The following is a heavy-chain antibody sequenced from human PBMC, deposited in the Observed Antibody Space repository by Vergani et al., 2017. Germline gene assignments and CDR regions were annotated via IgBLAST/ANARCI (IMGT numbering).Heavy chain of an antibody. J-gene: IGHJ3*01. Sequence: QVQLQESGPGLVKPSQTLSLTCTVSGGSFSTGGQSWTWLRQPAGKGLEWIGRIYTSGAPYYNPPPRSRAIMSVAASNELFSRKLTSVTAAATALYYCARDGCEYDKDALDVWGQGTKVTVTS. CDR3: ARDGCEYDKDALDV. CDR1: GGSFSTGGQS. V-gene: IGHV4-61*02. CDR2: IYTSGAP. D-gene: IGHD1-1*01.